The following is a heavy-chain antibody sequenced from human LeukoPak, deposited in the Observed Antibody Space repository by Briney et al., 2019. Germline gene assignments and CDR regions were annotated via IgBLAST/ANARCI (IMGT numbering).Heavy chain of an antibody. CDR1: GGSISSYY. CDR3: ARRILAMVRGVTEDAFDI. D-gene: IGHD3-10*01. V-gene: IGHV4-59*08. J-gene: IGHJ3*02. Sequence: PSETLSLTCPVSGGSISSYYWSWIRQPPGKGLEGVGYNYYRGSTNYNPSLKSRVTISVDTSKNQFSRKLSSVTGADTAVYYCARRILAMVRGVTEDAFDIWGQGTMVTVSS. CDR2: NYYRGST.